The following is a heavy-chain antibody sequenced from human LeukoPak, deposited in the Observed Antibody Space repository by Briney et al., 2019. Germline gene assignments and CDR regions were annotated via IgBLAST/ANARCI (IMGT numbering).Heavy chain of an antibody. D-gene: IGHD6-13*01. V-gene: IGHV1-3*01. CDR3: AREFSSSWYYFDY. Sequence: SVTVSCTASGYTFTSYAMHWVRQAPGQRLEWMGWINAGNGNTKYSQKFQGRVTITRDTSASTAYMELSSLRSEDTAVYYCAREFSSSWYYFDYWGQGTLVTVSS. CDR2: INAGNGNT. CDR1: GYTFTSYA. J-gene: IGHJ4*02.